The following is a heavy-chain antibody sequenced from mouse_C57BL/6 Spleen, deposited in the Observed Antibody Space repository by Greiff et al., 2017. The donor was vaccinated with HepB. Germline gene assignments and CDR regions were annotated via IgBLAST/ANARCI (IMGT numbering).Heavy chain of an antibody. V-gene: IGHV5-9-1*02. Sequence: EVHLVESGEGLVKPGGSLKLSCAASGFTFSSYAMSWVRQTPEKRLEWVAYISSGGDYIYYADTVKGRFTISRDNARNTLYLQMSSLKSEDTAMYYCTRDRGLLYGNYVEEYAMDYWGQGTSVTVSS. CDR3: TRDRGLLYGNYVEEYAMDY. CDR1: GFTFSSYA. J-gene: IGHJ4*01. D-gene: IGHD2-10*02. CDR2: ISSGGDYI.